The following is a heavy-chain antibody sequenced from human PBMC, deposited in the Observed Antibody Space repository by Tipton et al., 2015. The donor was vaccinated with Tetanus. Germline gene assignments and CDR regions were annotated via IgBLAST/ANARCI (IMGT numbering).Heavy chain of an antibody. CDR2: IIPASGAT. D-gene: IGHD6-25*01. J-gene: IGHJ4*02. V-gene: IGHV1-69*13. CDR1: GYSFTGYD. Sequence: QLVQSGAEVKKPGASVKVSCKASGYSFTGYDINWVRQAPGQGLEWMGGIIPASGATNYAHKFQGRVTMTADASTTTVHMELSNLRSDNTAVYYCVRDRAAAGGSDYWGQGTLVTV. CDR3: VRDRAAAGGSDY.